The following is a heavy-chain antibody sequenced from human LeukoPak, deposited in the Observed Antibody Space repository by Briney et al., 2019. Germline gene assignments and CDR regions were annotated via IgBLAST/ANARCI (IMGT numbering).Heavy chain of an antibody. Sequence: GASVKVSCKVSGYTLTELSMHLVRQAPGKGLEWMGGFDPEDGETIYAQKFQGRVTMTEDTSTDTAHMELSSLRSEDTAVYYCATAVLGYYMDVWGKGTTVTVSS. CDR3: ATAVLGYYMDV. D-gene: IGHD1-26*01. J-gene: IGHJ6*03. V-gene: IGHV1-24*01. CDR2: FDPEDGET. CDR1: GYTLTELS.